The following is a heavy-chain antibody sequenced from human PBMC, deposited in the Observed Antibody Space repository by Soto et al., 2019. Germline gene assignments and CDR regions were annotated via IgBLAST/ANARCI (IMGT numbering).Heavy chain of an antibody. J-gene: IGHJ4*01. CDR1: GFIFSGYA. D-gene: IGHD3-22*01. CDR2: ISYHGSDK. CDR3: GRGPYDDVGPSTYLDY. Sequence: QLQLVESGGGVVQPGRSLRLSCTASGFIFSGYAMHWVRQAPGKGLEWVAVISYHGSDKYYADSVKGRFTISRDNSRNTLFLQMSSLRAEGTAVYYCGRGPYDDVGPSTYLDYWGHGPLVTVSS. V-gene: IGHV3-30-3*01.